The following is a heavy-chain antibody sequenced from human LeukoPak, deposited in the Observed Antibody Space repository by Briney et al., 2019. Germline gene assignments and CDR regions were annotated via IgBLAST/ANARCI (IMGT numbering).Heavy chain of an antibody. CDR3: ARGPRVRGYSGYVPGVDY. V-gene: IGHV4-34*01. CDR1: AGSFSGYY. CDR2: INHSGST. J-gene: IGHJ4*02. Sequence: SETLSLTCAVYAGSFSGYYWNWIRQPPGKGLEWIGEINHSGSTNYNPSLKGRVTISVDTSKNQFSLNLSSVTAADTAVYYCARGPRVRGYSGYVPGVDYWGQGTLVTVSS. D-gene: IGHD5-12*01.